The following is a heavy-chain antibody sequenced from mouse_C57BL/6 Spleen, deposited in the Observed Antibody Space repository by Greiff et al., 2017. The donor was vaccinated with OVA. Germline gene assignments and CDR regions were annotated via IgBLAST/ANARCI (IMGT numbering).Heavy chain of an antibody. CDR2: IYPGRGST. CDR1: GYTFTSYW. V-gene: IGHV1-55*01. J-gene: IGHJ4*01. D-gene: IGHD2-2*01. CDR3: ARGGNYGYDGYAMDY. Sequence: QVQLQQPGAELVKPGASVKMSCKASGYTFTSYWITWVKQRPGQGLEWIGDIYPGRGSTNYNEKFKSKATLTVDTSSSTAYMQLSSLTSEDAAVYYCARGGNYGYDGYAMDYWGQGTSVTVSS.